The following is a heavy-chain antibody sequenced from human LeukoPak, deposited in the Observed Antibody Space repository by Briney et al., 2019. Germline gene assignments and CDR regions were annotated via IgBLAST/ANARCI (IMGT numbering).Heavy chain of an antibody. V-gene: IGHV3-43*01. CDR2: ISWDGQST. CDR3: VKESRGVGIDH. D-gene: IGHD6-13*01. Sequence: PGGSLRLSCAASGFNFDDSIMHWVRQAPGKGLEWISVISWDGQSTYYADSMKGRFTISRDNSKSSLYLRMDSLRSDDTAFYCCVKESRGVGIDHWGQGTLVTVSS. CDR1: GFNFDDSI. J-gene: IGHJ4*02.